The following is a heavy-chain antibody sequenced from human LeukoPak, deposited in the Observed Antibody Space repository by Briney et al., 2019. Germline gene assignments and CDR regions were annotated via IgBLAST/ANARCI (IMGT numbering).Heavy chain of an antibody. V-gene: IGHV4-59*08. Sequence: SETLSLTCTVSGGSISSYYWNWIRQPPGKGLEWIGYIYYSGSTNYNPSLKSRVTISVDTSKNQFSLKLSSVTAADTAVYYCARAIGRDNWFDPWGQGTLVTVSS. CDR3: ARAIGRDNWFDP. CDR1: GGSISSYY. D-gene: IGHD1-26*01. J-gene: IGHJ5*02. CDR2: IYYSGST.